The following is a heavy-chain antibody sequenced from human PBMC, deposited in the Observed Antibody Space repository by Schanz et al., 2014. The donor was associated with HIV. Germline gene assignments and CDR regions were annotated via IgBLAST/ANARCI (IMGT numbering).Heavy chain of an antibody. CDR2: INPNSGAT. CDR1: GHIFTGYL. CDR3: ARDRSAAVTASDY. J-gene: IGHJ4*02. V-gene: IGHV1-2*02. Sequence: QVQLVQSGAEVKEPGASVKVSCKPYGHIFTGYLMHWVRQAPGQGLEWMGWINPNSGATDSAQKLQGRVTMTRDTSISTAFMELSSLRSDDTAVYYCARDRSAAVTASDYWGQGTLVTVSS. D-gene: IGHD6-13*01.